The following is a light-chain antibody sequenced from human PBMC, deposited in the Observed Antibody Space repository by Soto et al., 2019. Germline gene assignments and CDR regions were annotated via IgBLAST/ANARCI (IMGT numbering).Light chain of an antibody. CDR1: QGISTY. J-gene: IGKJ4*01. Sequence: AIRMTQFPSSLSASIGDRVTITCRASQGISTYLAWYQQNPGNAPKLLIYAASTLESGVPSRFSGSGSGTEFTLTISSLQPDDFATYYCQQYNSYPLTFGGGNKVDIK. V-gene: IGKV1-8*01. CDR3: QQYNSYPLT. CDR2: AAS.